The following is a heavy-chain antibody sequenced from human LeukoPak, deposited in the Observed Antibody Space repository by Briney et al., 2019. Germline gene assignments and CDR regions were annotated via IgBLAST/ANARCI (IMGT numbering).Heavy chain of an antibody. CDR2: IKQDGSDK. Sequence: GGSLRLSCAASGFTLGNYWMSWVRQAPGKGLEWVTNIKQDGSDKYYVDSVTGRFTISRDNAKNSLYLQMSSLRAEDTAVYYCARWATSFDLWGQGTLVTVSS. D-gene: IGHD6-6*01. CDR1: GFTLGNYW. CDR3: ARWATSFDL. J-gene: IGHJ4*02. V-gene: IGHV3-7*01.